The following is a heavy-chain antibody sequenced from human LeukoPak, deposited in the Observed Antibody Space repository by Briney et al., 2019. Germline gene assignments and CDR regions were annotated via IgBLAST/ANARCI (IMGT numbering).Heavy chain of an antibody. D-gene: IGHD2-2*01. J-gene: IGHJ5*02. CDR1: GGSISSSPYY. Sequence: SEALSLTCTVSGGSISSSPYYWGWIRQPPGKGLEWIGTIYYRGSTYSNPSLNSRVTISLDTSKNQFSLRLRSVTAADTALYYCARHYLSDGILSTFDPWGQGTLVTVSS. CDR3: ARHYLSDGILSTFDP. CDR2: IYYRGST. V-gene: IGHV4-39*01.